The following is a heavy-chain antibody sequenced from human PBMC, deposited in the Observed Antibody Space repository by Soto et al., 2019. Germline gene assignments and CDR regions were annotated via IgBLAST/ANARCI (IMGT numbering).Heavy chain of an antibody. CDR3: ARTDVPVAGLDY. V-gene: IGHV3-33*01. Sequence: QVQLVESGGGMVQPGRSLRLSCAASGFTFSSYGMHWVRQATGKWLEWVAVIWYDGNNKYYADSVKGRFTISRENSKNTLYLQMNSLIGEDTAVYYCARTDVPVAGLDYWGQGTLVTVSS. J-gene: IGHJ4*02. CDR1: GFTFSSYG. CDR2: IWYDGNNK. D-gene: IGHD6-19*01.